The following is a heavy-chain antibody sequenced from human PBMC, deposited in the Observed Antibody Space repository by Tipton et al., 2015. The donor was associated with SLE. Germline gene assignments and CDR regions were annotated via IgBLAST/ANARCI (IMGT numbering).Heavy chain of an antibody. D-gene: IGHD1-26*01. V-gene: IGHV4-39*07. Sequence: TLSLTCFVSGGYITSDIYYWGWIRQPPGKGLEWIGSVYDSGTTYYNPSLESRVTMTVDTSKTQFSLKRRSVTAADTAVYYCARVVPVGAARYYDMDVWGQGTTVTVYS. CDR3: ARVVPVGAARYYDMDV. CDR1: GGYITSDIYY. J-gene: IGHJ6*02. CDR2: VYDSGTT.